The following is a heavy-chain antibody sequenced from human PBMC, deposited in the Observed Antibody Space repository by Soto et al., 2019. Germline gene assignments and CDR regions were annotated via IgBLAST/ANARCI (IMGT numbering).Heavy chain of an antibody. CDR2: ISGSGGST. CDR1: GFTFSSYA. V-gene: IGHV3-23*01. Sequence: PGGSLRLSCAASGFTFSSYAMSWVRQAPGKGLEWVSAISGSGGSTYYADSVKGRFTISRDNSKNTLYLQMNSLRAEDTAVYYCAKVPRAFCGGDCYPNLLFDYWGQGTLDIVSS. J-gene: IGHJ4*02. CDR3: AKVPRAFCGGDCYPNLLFDY. D-gene: IGHD2-21*01.